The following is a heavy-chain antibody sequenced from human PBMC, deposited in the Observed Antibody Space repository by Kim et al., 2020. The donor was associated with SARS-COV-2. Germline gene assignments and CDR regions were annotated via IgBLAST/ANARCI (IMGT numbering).Heavy chain of an antibody. CDR3: ARGEAFIWFGELLSGDWFDP. CDR1: GYTFTSYA. D-gene: IGHD3-10*01. J-gene: IGHJ5*02. V-gene: IGHV1-3*01. CDR2: INAGNGNT. Sequence: ASVKVSCKASGYTFTSYAMHWVRQAPGQRLEWMGWINAGNGNTKYSQKFQGRVTITRDTSASTAYMELSSLRSEDTAVYYCARGEAFIWFGELLSGDWFDPWGQGTLVTVSS.